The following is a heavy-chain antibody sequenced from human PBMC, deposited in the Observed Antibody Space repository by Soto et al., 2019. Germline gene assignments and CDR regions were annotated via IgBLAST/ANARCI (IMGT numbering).Heavy chain of an antibody. CDR2: INAGNGNT. D-gene: IGHD1-26*01. CDR1: GYTFTGYY. CDR3: ARVDGTY. Sequence: ASVKVSCKASGYTFTGYYMHWLRQAPGQGLEWMGWINAGNGNTKYSQKFQGRVTITRDTSASTAYMELNSLRSEDTAVYYCARVDGTYWGQGTLVTVSS. V-gene: IGHV1-3*01. J-gene: IGHJ4*02.